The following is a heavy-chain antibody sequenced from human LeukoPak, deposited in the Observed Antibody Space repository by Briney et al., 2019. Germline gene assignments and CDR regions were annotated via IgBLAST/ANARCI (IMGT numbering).Heavy chain of an antibody. CDR2: IDWDDYK. CDR1: GFSLSASGMC. D-gene: IGHD4-11*01. V-gene: IGHV2-70*11. J-gene: IGHJ4*02. CDR3: ARTITTTVAFDY. Sequence: SGPAPVKPTQTLTLTCTFSGFSLSASGMCVTWIRQPPGKALEWLARIDWDDYKYYSASLKTRLTISKDTSKNQVVLTMTNMDPVDTATYYCARTITTTVAFDYWGQGILVTVSS.